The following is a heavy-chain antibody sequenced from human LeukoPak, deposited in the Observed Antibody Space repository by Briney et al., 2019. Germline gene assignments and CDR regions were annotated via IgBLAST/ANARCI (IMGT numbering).Heavy chain of an antibody. CDR3: ARDLPHDYGGNSFRPRGDDFDY. CDR2: INPSGGST. J-gene: IGHJ4*02. V-gene: IGHV1-46*01. Sequence: ASVKVSCKASGYTFTSYYMHWVRQAPGQGLEWMGIINPSGGSTSYAQKFQGRVTMTRDTSTSTVYMELSSLRSEDTAAYYCARDLPHDYGGNSFRPRGDDFDYWGQGTLVTVSS. D-gene: IGHD4-23*01. CDR1: GYTFTSYY.